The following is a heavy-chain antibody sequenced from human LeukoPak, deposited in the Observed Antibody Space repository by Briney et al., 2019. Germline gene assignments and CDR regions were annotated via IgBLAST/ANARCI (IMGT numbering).Heavy chain of an antibody. J-gene: IGHJ4*02. CDR2: FDPEDGET. D-gene: IGHD3-10*01. V-gene: IGHV1-24*01. Sequence: ASVKVSCKVSGFTLTELSMHWVRQAPGKGLEWMGGFDPEDGETIYAQKFQGRVTMTEDTSTDTAYMELSSLRSEDTAVYYCATGGGPYGYFYYWGQGTLVTVSS. CDR3: ATGGGPYGYFYY. CDR1: GFTLTELS.